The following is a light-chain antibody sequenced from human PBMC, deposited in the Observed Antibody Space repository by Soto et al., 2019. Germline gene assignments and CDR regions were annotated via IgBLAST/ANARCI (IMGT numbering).Light chain of an antibody. CDR3: QQYNNWSFT. Sequence: EIVMTQFPATLSVSPGERATLSCRASQSVSSYLAWYQQNPGQAPRLLIYGASTRATGIPARFSGSGSGTEITLTISSLQSEDLAVYYCQQYNNWSFTFGPGTKVDIK. J-gene: IGKJ3*01. CDR1: QSVSSY. V-gene: IGKV3-15*01. CDR2: GAS.